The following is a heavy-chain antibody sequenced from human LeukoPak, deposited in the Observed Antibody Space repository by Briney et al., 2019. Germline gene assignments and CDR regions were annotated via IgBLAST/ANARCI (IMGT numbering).Heavy chain of an antibody. CDR1: GYTFTRDA. Sequence: ASVEVSCKTSGYTFTRDAVHWVRQAPGQRLEWMGWINAGNGNTKYSQKFQGRVTITRDTSASTAYMELSSLRSEDTAVYYCARGVDYSGYDLDYDAFDIWGQGTMVTVSS. D-gene: IGHD5-12*01. J-gene: IGHJ3*02. CDR3: ARGVDYSGYDLDYDAFDI. V-gene: IGHV1-3*01. CDR2: INAGNGNT.